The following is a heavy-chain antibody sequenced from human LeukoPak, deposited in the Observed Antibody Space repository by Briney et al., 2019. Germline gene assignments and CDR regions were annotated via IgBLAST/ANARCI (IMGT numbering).Heavy chain of an antibody. CDR1: GFTFSDAW. J-gene: IGHJ4*02. V-gene: IGHV3-15*07. CDR3: TTDPDKYYNFWSGYYISDY. Sequence: GGSLRLSCAASGFTFSDAWMNWVRQAPGKGLEWVGRIKSKTDGGTTDYAAPVKGRFTISRDDSKNSLYLQMNSLKTEDTAVYYCTTDPDKYYNFWSGYYISDYWGQGTLVTVSS. D-gene: IGHD3-3*01. CDR2: IKSKTDGGTT.